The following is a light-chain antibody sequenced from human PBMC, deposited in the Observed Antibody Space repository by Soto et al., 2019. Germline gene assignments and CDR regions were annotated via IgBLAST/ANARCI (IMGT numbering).Light chain of an antibody. J-gene: IGKJ1*01. V-gene: IGKV3-20*01. CDR1: QSVTNSY. Sequence: EIVLTQSPGTLSLSPGDRATLSCRASQSVTNSYIAWYQQKPGQAPRLLIYGASSRATGIPDRFTGSGSGTEFTLTITRLEPEDFAVYHCQQYGSSPWTFGQWTKVEIK. CDR2: GAS. CDR3: QQYGSSPWT.